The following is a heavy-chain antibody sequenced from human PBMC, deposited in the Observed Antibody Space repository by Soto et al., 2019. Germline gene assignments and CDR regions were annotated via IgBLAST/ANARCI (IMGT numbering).Heavy chain of an antibody. J-gene: IGHJ5*02. Sequence: SETLSLTCTVSGGSISSYYRSWIRQPPGKGLEWIGYIYYSGSTNYNPSLKSRVTISVDTSKNQFSLKLSSVTDADTAVYYCARGVYDILTGYFPPWFAPWGQETLVTVSS. D-gene: IGHD3-9*01. CDR2: IYYSGST. CDR1: GGSISSYY. CDR3: ARGVYDILTGYFPPWFAP. V-gene: IGHV4-59*01.